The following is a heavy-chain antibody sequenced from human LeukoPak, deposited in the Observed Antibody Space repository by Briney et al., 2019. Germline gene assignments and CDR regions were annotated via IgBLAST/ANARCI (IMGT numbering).Heavy chain of an antibody. CDR3: ARDSSGYYGEDWFDP. CDR2: IYHSGST. CDR1: GYSISSGYY. Sequence: SETLSLTCTVSGYSISSGYYWGWIRQPPGKGLEWIGSIYHSGSTYYNPSLKSRVTISVDTSKNQFSLKLSSVTAADTAVYYCARDSSGYYGEDWFDPWGQGTLVTVSS. J-gene: IGHJ5*02. V-gene: IGHV4-38-2*02. D-gene: IGHD3-22*01.